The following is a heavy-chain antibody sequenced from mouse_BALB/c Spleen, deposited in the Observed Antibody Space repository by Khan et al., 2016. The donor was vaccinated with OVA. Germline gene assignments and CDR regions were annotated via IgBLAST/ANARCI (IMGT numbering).Heavy chain of an antibody. Sequence: VQLQQSGAELARPGASVKMSCKASGYTFTSYTIHWIKLRPGQGLEWIGFINPSNGYTNYNQKFKDKATLTADKSSTTVYMQLSSLTSDDSAVYNGVRGGAYHRNDGWFAYWGQGTLVTVPA. CDR2: INPSNGYT. CDR1: GYTFTSYT. CDR3: VRGGAYHRNDGWFAY. D-gene: IGHD2-14*01. V-gene: IGHV1-4*01. J-gene: IGHJ3*01.